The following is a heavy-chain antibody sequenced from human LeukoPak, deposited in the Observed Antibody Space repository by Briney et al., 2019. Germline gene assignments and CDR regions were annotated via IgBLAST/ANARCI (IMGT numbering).Heavy chain of an antibody. CDR2: INPNSGGT. D-gene: IGHD6-6*01. J-gene: IGHJ1*01. Sequence: ASVKVSCKASGYTFTGYYMHWVRQAPGQGLEWMGRINPNSGGTNYAQKFQGRVTMTRDTSISTAYMELSRLRSDDMAVYYCGTKPDDSSSSLYFPLWGQGTLVTVSS. V-gene: IGHV1-2*06. CDR3: GTKPDDSSSSLYFPL. CDR1: GYTFTGYY.